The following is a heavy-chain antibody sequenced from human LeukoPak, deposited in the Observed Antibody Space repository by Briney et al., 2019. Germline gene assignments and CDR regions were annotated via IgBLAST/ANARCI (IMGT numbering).Heavy chain of an antibody. Sequence: GSLRLSCVASGFTFSSYWMTWVRQPPGKGLEWIGEINHSGSASYNPSLKSRVTISVDTSKIQFSLKLSSVTATDTAVYYCARMRDNWNVCVFDIWGQGTMVTVSS. CDR3: ARMRDNWNVCVFDI. V-gene: IGHV4-34*01. CDR1: GFTFSSYW. D-gene: IGHD1-1*01. J-gene: IGHJ3*02. CDR2: INHSGSA.